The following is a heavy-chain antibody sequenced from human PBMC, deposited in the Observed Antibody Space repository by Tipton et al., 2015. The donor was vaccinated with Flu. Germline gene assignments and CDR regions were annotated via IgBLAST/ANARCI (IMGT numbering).Heavy chain of an antibody. Sequence: SLRLSCAASGFTFRSFGMQWVRQAPGKGLEWVAFIWSDRGVKSYLDSVKGRFTISRDNSQNTVFLQMNSLRVEDTAVYYCARCFIRRDGYNTGFESWGQGTLVTVSS. CDR1: GFTFRSFG. CDR2: IWSDRGVK. D-gene: IGHD5-24*01. V-gene: IGHV3-33*01. J-gene: IGHJ4*02. CDR3: ARCFIRRDGYNTGFES.